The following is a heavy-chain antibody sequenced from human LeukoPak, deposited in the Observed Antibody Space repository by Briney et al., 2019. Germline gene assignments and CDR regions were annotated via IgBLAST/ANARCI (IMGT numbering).Heavy chain of an antibody. J-gene: IGHJ3*02. CDR2: INSDGSST. CDR1: GFTFSSYW. Sequence: PGGSLRLSCAASGFTFSSYWMHWVRQAPGKGLVWVSRINSDGSSTSYADSVKGRFTISRDNAKNTLYLQMNSLRAEDTAVYYCARGIGVVNHDAFDIWGQGTMVTVSS. V-gene: IGHV3-74*01. D-gene: IGHD3-3*01. CDR3: ARGIGVVNHDAFDI.